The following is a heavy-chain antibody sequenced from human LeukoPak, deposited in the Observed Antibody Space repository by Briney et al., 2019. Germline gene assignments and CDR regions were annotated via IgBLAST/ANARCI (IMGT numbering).Heavy chain of an antibody. V-gene: IGHV3-7*04. J-gene: IGHJ5*02. CDR3: VRAYHPGGWFDP. CDR1: GFTSHSSW. D-gene: IGHD2-21*01. Sequence: GGSLRLSCAASGFTSHSSWMTWVRQAPGKGLEWVASINEDGSEIHYVDSVKGRFTISRDNAKDSLYLQMNSLTAEDTAMCYCVRAYHPGGWFDPWGQGTLVTVSS. CDR2: INEDGSEI.